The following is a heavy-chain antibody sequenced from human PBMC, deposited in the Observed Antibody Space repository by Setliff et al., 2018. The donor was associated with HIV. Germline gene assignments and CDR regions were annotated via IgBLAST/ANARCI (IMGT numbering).Heavy chain of an antibody. CDR1: GYTFTNYW. D-gene: IGHD5-12*01. J-gene: IGHJ3*01. V-gene: IGHV5-51*01. CDR3: ARRRRNGYDYYTYDV. CDR2: IYPDDSDA. Sequence: PRESLKISCKGSGYTFTNYWIAWVRQMPGKGLEWMGVIYPDDSDARYSPSFQGQVTFSADRFINSAYLQWNTLKASDTAIYYCARRRRNGYDYYTYDVWGQGTMVTVSS.